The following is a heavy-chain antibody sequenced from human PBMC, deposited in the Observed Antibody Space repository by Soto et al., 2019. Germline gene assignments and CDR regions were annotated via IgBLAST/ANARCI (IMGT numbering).Heavy chain of an antibody. D-gene: IGHD6-19*01. CDR1: GFTFSSYG. CDR3: ARETRIAVAALVY. CDR2: IWYDGSNK. V-gene: IGHV3-33*01. J-gene: IGHJ4*02. Sequence: LRLSCAASGFTFSSYGMHWVRQAPGKGLEWVAVIWYDGSNKYYADSVKGRFTISRDNSKNTLYLQMNSLRAEDTAVYYCARETRIAVAALVYWGQGTLVTVSS.